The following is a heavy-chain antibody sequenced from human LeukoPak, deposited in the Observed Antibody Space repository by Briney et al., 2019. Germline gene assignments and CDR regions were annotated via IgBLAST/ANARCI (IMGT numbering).Heavy chain of an antibody. CDR3: ARVRYQLLYGYYYYMDV. D-gene: IGHD2-2*02. CDR2: VFYSGKT. Sequence: SETLSLTCTVSGGSISISSYYWSWIRQSPGKGLEWIGYVFYSGKTDYSPSLRSRVSISVDTSKNQFSLKLSSVTAADTAVYYCARVRYQLLYGYYYYMDVWGKGTTVTVSS. V-gene: IGHV4-61*01. J-gene: IGHJ6*03. CDR1: GGSISISSYY.